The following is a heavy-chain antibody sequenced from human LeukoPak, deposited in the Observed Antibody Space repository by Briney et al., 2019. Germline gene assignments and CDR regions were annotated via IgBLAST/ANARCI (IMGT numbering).Heavy chain of an antibody. D-gene: IGHD2-15*01. CDR2: ISSDASIT. V-gene: IGHV3-74*01. CDR3: ATTARTYIGSSLDY. CDR1: GFTFSTYW. J-gene: IGHJ4*02. Sequence: GGSLRLSCAASGFTFSTYWMHWVRQDPGKGLVWVSRISSDASITSYADPVKGRFTISRYNAKNTLYLQMNRLRAEDTALYYCATTARTYIGSSLDYWGQGTLVTVSS.